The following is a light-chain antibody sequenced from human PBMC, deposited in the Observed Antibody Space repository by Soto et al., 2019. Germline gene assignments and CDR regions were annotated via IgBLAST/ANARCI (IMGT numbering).Light chain of an antibody. Sequence: AIQMTQSPSSLSASVGDRVTITCRASQGIRNDLGWFQQKPGKAPKLLIYAASSLQSGVPSRFSGSGSGTDFTLTISSVQPEDFATYYCLQDYNYPRTFGQGTKVEIK. CDR2: AAS. CDR1: QGIRND. J-gene: IGKJ1*01. CDR3: LQDYNYPRT. V-gene: IGKV1-6*01.